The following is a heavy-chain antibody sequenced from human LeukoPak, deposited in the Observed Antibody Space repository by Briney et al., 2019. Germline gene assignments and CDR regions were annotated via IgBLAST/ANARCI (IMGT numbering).Heavy chain of an antibody. V-gene: IGHV1-18*01. J-gene: IGHJ5*02. CDR3: ARSPYGSGSLSWFDP. CDR2: ISAYNGKT. Sequence: ASVKVSCKASGYTFTSYGISWVRQAPGQGLEWMGWISAYNGKTNYAQKLQGRVTMTTDTSTSTAYMELRSLRSDDTAVYYCARSPYGSGSLSWFDPWGQGTLVTVSS. D-gene: IGHD3-10*01. CDR1: GYTFTSYG.